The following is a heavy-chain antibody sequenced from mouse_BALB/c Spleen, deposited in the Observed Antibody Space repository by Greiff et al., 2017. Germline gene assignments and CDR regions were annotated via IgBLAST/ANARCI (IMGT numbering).Heavy chain of an antibody. D-gene: IGHD2-14*01. Sequence: QVQPKESGPGLVQPSQSLSITCTVSGFSLTSYGVHWVRQSPGKGLEWLGVIWSGGSTDYNAAFISRLSISKDNSKSQVFFKMNSLQANDTAIYYCARSLYYRYAWFAYWGQGTLVTVSA. CDR2: IWSGGST. CDR1: GFSLTSYG. CDR3: ARSLYYRYAWFAY. V-gene: IGHV2-2*02. J-gene: IGHJ3*01.